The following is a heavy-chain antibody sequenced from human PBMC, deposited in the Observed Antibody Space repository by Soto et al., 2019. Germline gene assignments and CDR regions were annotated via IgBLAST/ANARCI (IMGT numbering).Heavy chain of an antibody. Sequence: GGSLRLSCAASGFTFSNYGMHWVRQAPGKGLEWVAVISYDGGNKYYADFVKGRFTISRDSSKNRLYLQMNSLRADDTAVYYCAKDTRSGDDFYYYMDVWGKGTTVTVSS. CDR3: AKDTRSGDDFYYYMDV. D-gene: IGHD5-12*01. CDR2: ISYDGGNK. J-gene: IGHJ6*03. CDR1: GFTFSNYG. V-gene: IGHV3-30*18.